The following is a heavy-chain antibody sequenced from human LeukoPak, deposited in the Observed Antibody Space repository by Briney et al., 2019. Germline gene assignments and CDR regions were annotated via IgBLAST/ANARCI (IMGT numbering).Heavy chain of an antibody. J-gene: IGHJ6*03. CDR3: ARVVAFWSGFYYYYYYMDV. D-gene: IGHD3-3*01. CDR2: IYYSGST. Sequence: PSETLSLTCTVSGGSLSSYYWSWIRQPPGKGLEWIGYIYYSGSTNYNPSLKSRVTISVDTSKNQFSLKLSSVPAADTAVYYCARVVAFWSGFYYYYYYMDVWGKGTTVTVSS. CDR1: GGSLSSYY. V-gene: IGHV4-59*01.